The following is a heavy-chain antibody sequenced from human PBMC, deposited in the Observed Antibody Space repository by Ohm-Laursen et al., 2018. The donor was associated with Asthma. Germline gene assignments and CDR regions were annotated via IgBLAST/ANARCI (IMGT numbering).Heavy chain of an antibody. V-gene: IGHV3-30-3*01. CDR1: GFTFSSYA. CDR3: ARGLDAEYFQH. CDR2: ISYDGSNK. Sequence: SLRLSCAASGFTFSSYAMHWVRQAPGKGLEWVAVISYDGSNKYYADSVKGRFTISRDNSKNTLYLQMNSLRAEDTAVYYCARGLDAEYFQHWGQGTLVTVSS. J-gene: IGHJ1*01.